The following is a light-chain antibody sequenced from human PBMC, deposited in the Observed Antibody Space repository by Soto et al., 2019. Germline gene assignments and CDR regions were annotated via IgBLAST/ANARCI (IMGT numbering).Light chain of an antibody. CDR1: SSNIGNNY. Sequence: QSVLTQPPSVSAAPGQKVTISCSGSSSNIGNNYVSWYQQFPGTAPKLLIYANNKRPSGIPDRFSGSNSGTSATLGITGLQTGDEADYYCGTWDTSLRAEVFGGGTKLTVL. J-gene: IGLJ3*02. V-gene: IGLV1-51*01. CDR2: ANN. CDR3: GTWDTSLRAEV.